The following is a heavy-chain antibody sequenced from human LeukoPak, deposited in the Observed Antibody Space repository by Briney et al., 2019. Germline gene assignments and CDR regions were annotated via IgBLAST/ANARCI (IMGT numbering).Heavy chain of an antibody. D-gene: IGHD5-24*01. CDR3: ARDRTRDGYNQGRVFDY. V-gene: IGHV3-30-3*01. Sequence: GGSLRLSCAASGVTFSSYAMHWVRQAPGKGLEWVAVISYDGSNKYYADSVKGRFTISRDNSKNTLFLQMNSLRGEDTAVYYCARDRTRDGYNQGRVFDYWGQGTLVTVSS. CDR1: GVTFSSYA. CDR2: ISYDGSNK. J-gene: IGHJ4*02.